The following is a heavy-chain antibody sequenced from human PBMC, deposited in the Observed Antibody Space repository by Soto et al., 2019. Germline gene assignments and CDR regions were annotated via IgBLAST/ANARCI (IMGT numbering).Heavy chain of an antibody. V-gene: IGHV4-4*07. J-gene: IGHJ3*02. CDR2: IYASGPT. CDR1: GASIRSYS. CDR3: ARSFYLDAFDI. Sequence: PSETLSLTCNVSGASIRSYSWTWIRQPARKGLEWIGQIYASGPTKFNPPLTSRVTMSLDTSKNQFSLILTSVTAVDPAVYYCARSFYLDAFDIWGQGTTVTVSS. D-gene: IGHD3-16*02.